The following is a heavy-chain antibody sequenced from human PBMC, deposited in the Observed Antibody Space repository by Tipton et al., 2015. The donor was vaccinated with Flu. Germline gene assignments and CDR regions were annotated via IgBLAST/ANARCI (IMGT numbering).Heavy chain of an antibody. J-gene: IGHJ5*02. CDR1: GYSIRSSNYY. CDR2: IFHSGNT. V-gene: IGHV4-38-2*01. D-gene: IGHD4-11*01. CDR3: ARRDYSNYASEPKNWFDP. Sequence: TLSLTCAVSGYSIRSSNYYWGWIRQPPGKGLEWIGNIFHSGNTYHNPSLKSRVTISVDTSKNQFSLKLSSVTAADTAVYYCARRDYSNYASEPKNWFDPWGQGALVTVSS.